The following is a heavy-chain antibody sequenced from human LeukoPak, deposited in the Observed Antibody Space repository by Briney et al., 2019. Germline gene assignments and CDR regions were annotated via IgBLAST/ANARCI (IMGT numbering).Heavy chain of an antibody. D-gene: IGHD4-17*01. Sequence: GASVKVSCKASGYTFTSYGISWVRQAPGQGLEWMGWVSAYNGNTNYAQKLQGRVTMTTDTSTSTAYMEPRSLRSDDTAVYYCARGQRYGDRLYYFDYWGQGTLVTVSS. CDR3: ARGQRYGDRLYYFDY. CDR1: GYTFTSYG. CDR2: VSAYNGNT. J-gene: IGHJ4*02. V-gene: IGHV1-18*01.